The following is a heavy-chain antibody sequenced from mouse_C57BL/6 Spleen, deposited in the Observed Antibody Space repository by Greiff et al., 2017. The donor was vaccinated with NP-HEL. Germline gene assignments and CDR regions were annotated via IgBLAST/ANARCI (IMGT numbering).Heavy chain of an antibody. J-gene: IGHJ4*01. CDR1: GYAFSSSW. Sequence: QVQLQQSGPELVKPGASVKISCKASGYAFSSSWMNWVKQRPGKGLEWIGRFYPGDGDTNYNGKFKGKATLTADKSSSTAYMQLSSLTSEDSAVYFCARGGYYAMDYWGQGTSVTVSS. CDR3: ARGGYYAMDY. CDR2: FYPGDGDT. V-gene: IGHV1-82*01.